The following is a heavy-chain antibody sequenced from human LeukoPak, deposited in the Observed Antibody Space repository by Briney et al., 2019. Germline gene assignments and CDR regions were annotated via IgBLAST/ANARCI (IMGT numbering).Heavy chain of an antibody. V-gene: IGHV4-59*01. CDR1: GGSISSYY. Sequence: LETLSLTCTVSGGSISSYYWSWIRQPPGKGLEWIGYIYYSGSTNYNPSLKSRVTISVDTSKNQFSLKLSSVTAADTAVYYCARGPYSYGFYYYYYMDVWGKGTTVTISS. CDR3: ARGPYSYGFYYYYYMDV. D-gene: IGHD5-18*01. CDR2: IYYSGST. J-gene: IGHJ6*03.